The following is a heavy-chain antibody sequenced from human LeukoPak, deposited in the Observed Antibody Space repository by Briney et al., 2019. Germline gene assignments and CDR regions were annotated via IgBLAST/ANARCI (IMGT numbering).Heavy chain of an antibody. CDR3: AKDTSIGRYCTNGVCSPFDY. D-gene: IGHD2-8*01. CDR1: GFTFSSYA. J-gene: IGHJ4*02. Sequence: GGSLRLSCAGSGFTFSSYAMSWVRQAPGEGLEWVSAISDTGATTYDADSVKGRFTISRDNSRSTLYLQMNSLRAEDTALYYCAKDTSIGRYCTNGVCSPFDYWGQGTLVTVSS. V-gene: IGHV3-23*01. CDR2: ISDTGATT.